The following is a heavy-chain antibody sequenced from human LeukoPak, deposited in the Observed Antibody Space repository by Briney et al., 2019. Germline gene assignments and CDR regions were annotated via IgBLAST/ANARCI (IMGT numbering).Heavy chain of an antibody. CDR3: ATTGGSWYDGSFDY. J-gene: IGHJ4*02. Sequence: GGSLRLSCAASGFSFSSYAMHWVRQAPGKGLEWLVVISYDGNNKYYADSVKGRFTISRDNSKNTLYLQMNSLRAEDTAVYYCATTGGSWYDGSFDYWGQGTLVTVSS. V-gene: IGHV3-30-3*01. CDR1: GFSFSSYA. D-gene: IGHD6-13*01. CDR2: ISYDGNNK.